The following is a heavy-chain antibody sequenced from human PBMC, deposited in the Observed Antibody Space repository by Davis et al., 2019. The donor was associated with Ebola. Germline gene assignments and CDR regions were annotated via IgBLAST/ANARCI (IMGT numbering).Heavy chain of an antibody. CDR2: IYYSGST. D-gene: IGHD6-13*01. Sequence: MPSETPSLTCTVSGGSISSYYWSWIRQPPGKGLEWIGYIYYSGSTNYNPSLKSRVTISVDTSKNQFSLKLSSVTAADTAVYYCAREGWGIAAARTGTYYYGMDVWGQGTTVTVSS. J-gene: IGHJ6*02. V-gene: IGHV4-59*01. CDR1: GGSISSYY. CDR3: AREGWGIAAARTGTYYYGMDV.